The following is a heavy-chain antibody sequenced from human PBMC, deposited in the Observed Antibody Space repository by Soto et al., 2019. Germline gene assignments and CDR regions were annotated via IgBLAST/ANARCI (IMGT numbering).Heavy chain of an antibody. CDR3: ASSNSNYALFDY. V-gene: IGHV4-39*01. J-gene: IGHJ4*02. Sequence: PSEALSLTCTFSGGTISSSSYNWGWFRQPPGKGLEWIGSIYYSGSTYYNPSLKSRVTISVDTSKNQLSLKLSYVTAADTAVYYCASSNSNYALFDYWGQGTIVTVS. CDR2: IYYSGST. CDR1: GGTISSSSYN. D-gene: IGHD4-4*01.